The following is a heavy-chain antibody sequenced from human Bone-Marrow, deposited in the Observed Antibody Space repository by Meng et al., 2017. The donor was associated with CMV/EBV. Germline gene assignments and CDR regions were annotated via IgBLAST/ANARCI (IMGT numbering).Heavy chain of an antibody. D-gene: IGHD5-24*01. J-gene: IGHJ6*02. CDR2: IIPILGTA. CDR3: ARHSGLATIMTYGMDV. Sequence: SVKGSCKASGGTFRSYAISWVRQAPGQGLEWMGGIIPILGTANYAQKFQGRVTITTDESTSTAYMELSSLRSEDTPVYYCARHSGLATIMTYGMDVWGQGTTVTVSS. V-gene: IGHV1-69*05. CDR1: GGTFRSYA.